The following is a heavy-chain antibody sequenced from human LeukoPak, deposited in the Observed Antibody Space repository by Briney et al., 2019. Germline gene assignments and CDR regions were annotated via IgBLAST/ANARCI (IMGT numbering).Heavy chain of an antibody. D-gene: IGHD3-3*01. CDR2: IKQDGSEK. CDR1: GFTFSSYW. CDR3: ARIALYYDFWSGYFGSQSNWFDP. Sequence: GGSLRLSCAASGFTFSSYWMSWVRQAPGKGLEWVANIKQDGSEKYYVDSVKGRFTISRDNAKNSLYLQMNSLRAEDTAVYYCARIALYYDFWSGYFGSQSNWFDPWGQGTLVTVSS. V-gene: IGHV3-7*01. J-gene: IGHJ5*02.